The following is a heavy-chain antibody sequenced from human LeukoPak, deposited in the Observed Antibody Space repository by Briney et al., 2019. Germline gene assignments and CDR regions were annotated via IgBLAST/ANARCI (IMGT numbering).Heavy chain of an antibody. CDR2: INPSGGST. Sequence: ASVKVSCKASGYTFTSYYMHWVRQAPGQGLEWMRIINPSGGSTSYAQKFQGRVTMTRDTSTSTVYMELSSLRSEDTAVYYCARDSRGGGGDYGDYGFQDYWGQGTLVTVSS. V-gene: IGHV1-46*01. D-gene: IGHD4-17*01. CDR1: GYTFTSYY. J-gene: IGHJ4*02. CDR3: ARDSRGGGGDYGDYGFQDY.